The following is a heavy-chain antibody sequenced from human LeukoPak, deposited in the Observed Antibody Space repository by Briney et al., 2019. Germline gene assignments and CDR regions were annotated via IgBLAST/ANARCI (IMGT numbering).Heavy chain of an antibody. CDR3: AREVLRHDY. J-gene: IGHJ4*02. D-gene: IGHD3-10*01. CDR2: IITDTGNP. Sequence: GASVEVSCKASGYSFTTYSMNWVRQAPGQGLEWMGWIITDTGNPTYAQGFTGRFVFSLDTSVSTAYLQISSLKAEDTAVYFCAREVLRHDYWGQGTLVTVSS. V-gene: IGHV7-4-1*02. CDR1: GYSFTTYS.